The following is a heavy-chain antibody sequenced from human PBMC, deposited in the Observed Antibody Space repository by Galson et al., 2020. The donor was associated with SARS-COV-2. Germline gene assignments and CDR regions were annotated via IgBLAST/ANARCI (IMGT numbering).Heavy chain of an antibody. CDR2: ISAYNGNT. CDR1: GYTFTNYG. V-gene: IGHV1-18*01. Sequence: ASVKISCKASGYTFTNYGISWVRQAPAQGLEWVGWISAYNGNTNYAQKLQGRVTMTTETSTSKAYMERRGLRSDDTAVYYCARWAFGGGNVISWFDPWGQGTLGTVSS. D-gene: IGHD3-16*02. J-gene: IGHJ5*02. CDR3: ARWAFGGGNVISWFDP.